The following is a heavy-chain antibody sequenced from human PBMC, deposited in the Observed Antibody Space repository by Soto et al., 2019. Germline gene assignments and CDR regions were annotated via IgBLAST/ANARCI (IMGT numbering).Heavy chain of an antibody. CDR3: ARESPQLDY. V-gene: IGHV3-48*01. Sequence: EVQLVESGGGLVQPGGSLRLSCAASGFTFSNYNMNWVRQAPGKGLEWVSYISTGGSTIYYSDSVKGRFSISRDNAENSLYLQMSSLRAEDTAVYYCARESPQLDYWGQGTLVTVSS. CDR2: ISTGGSTI. J-gene: IGHJ4*02. CDR1: GFTFSNYN.